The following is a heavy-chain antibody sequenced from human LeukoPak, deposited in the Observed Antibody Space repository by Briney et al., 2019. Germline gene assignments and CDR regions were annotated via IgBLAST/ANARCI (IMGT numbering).Heavy chain of an antibody. CDR3: ATALGSGNNYFDY. Sequence: ASVKVSCKASGYTFTGYYMHWVRQAPGQGLEWMGWINPNSGGTNYAQKFQGWVTMTRDTSISTAYMELSRLRSDDTAVYYCATALGSGNNYFDYWGQGTLVTVSS. J-gene: IGHJ4*02. D-gene: IGHD3-10*01. V-gene: IGHV1-2*04. CDR1: GYTFTGYY. CDR2: INPNSGGT.